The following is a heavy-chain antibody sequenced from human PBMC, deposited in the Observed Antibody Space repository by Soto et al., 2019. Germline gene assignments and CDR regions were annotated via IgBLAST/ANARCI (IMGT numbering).Heavy chain of an antibody. CDR3: AREGGDGVDF. CDR1: GGSISSGSYY. Sequence: QVQMQESGPGLVKPSQTLSLTCTVSGGSISSGSYYWTWIRQHPGKGLEWIGYIYYTGSSNYNPSLKSRVTISVDTSKNQFSLKLSSVTAADTAVYYCAREGGDGVDFWGQGTLVSVSS. D-gene: IGHD3-16*01. V-gene: IGHV4-31*03. J-gene: IGHJ4*02. CDR2: IYYTGSS.